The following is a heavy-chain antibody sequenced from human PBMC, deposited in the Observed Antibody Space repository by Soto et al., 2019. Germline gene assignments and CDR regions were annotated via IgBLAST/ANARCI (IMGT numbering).Heavy chain of an antibody. CDR1: GFTFSSYG. J-gene: IGHJ6*01. D-gene: IGHD2-21*02. CDR2: IWYDGSNK. Sequence: QVQLVESGGGVVQPGRSLRLSCAASGFTFSSYGMHWVRQAPGKGLEWVAVIWYDGSNKYYADSVKGRFTISRDNSKNTLYLQMNSLRAEDTAVYYCARWGPVVVTAYDDYYYGMDVW. V-gene: IGHV3-33*01. CDR3: ARWGPVVVTAYDDYYYGMDV.